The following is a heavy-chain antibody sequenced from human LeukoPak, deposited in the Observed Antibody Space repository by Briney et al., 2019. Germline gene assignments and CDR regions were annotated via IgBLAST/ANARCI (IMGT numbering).Heavy chain of an antibody. Sequence: SVKVSCKASGGTFSSYAISWVRQAPGQGLEWMGRIIPILGIANYAQKFQGRVTITADKSTSTAYMELSSLRSEDTAVYYCARDLDCGGDCPSGYWGQGTLVTVSS. CDR2: IIPILGIA. J-gene: IGHJ4*02. CDR3: ARDLDCGGDCPSGY. D-gene: IGHD2-21*02. CDR1: GGTFSSYA. V-gene: IGHV1-69*04.